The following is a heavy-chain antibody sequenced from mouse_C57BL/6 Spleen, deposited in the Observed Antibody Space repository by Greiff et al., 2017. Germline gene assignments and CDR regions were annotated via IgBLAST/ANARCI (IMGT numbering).Heavy chain of an antibody. V-gene: IGHV5-6*01. J-gene: IGHJ2*01. CDR2: ISSGGSYT. Sequence: EVKLVESGGDLVKPGGSLKLSCAASGFTFSSYGMSWVRQTPDKRLEWVATISSGGSYTYYPDSVKGRFTISRDNAKNTLYLQMSSLKSEDTAMYYCARQDYYGSSADYFDYWGQGTTLTVSS. CDR1: GFTFSSYG. D-gene: IGHD1-1*01. CDR3: ARQDYYGSSADYFDY.